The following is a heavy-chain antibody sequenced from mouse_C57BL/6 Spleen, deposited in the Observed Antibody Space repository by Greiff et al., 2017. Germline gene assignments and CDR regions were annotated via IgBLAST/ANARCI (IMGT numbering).Heavy chain of an antibody. D-gene: IGHD2-2*01. J-gene: IGHJ2*01. V-gene: IGHV1-19*01. CDR3: ARSGGYDGYFDY. CDR2: INPYNGGT. Sequence: EVQLQESGPVLVKPGASVKMSCKASGYTFTDYYMNWVKQSHGKSLEWIGVINPYNGGTSYNQKFKGKATLTVDKSSSTAYMELNSLTSEDSAVYYCARSGGYDGYFDYWGQGTTLTVSS. CDR1: GYTFTDYY.